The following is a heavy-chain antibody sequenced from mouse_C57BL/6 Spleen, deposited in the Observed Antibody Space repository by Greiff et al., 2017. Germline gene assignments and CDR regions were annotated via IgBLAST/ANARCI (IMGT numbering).Heavy chain of an antibody. D-gene: IGHD1-1*01. V-gene: IGHV5-9-1*02. CDR1: GFPFSSYA. CDR2: ISSGGDYI. J-gene: IGHJ1*03. Sequence: EVQLVESGEGLVKPGGSLKLSCAASGFPFSSYAMSWVRQTPEKRLVWVAYISSGGDYIYYADTVQGRFTISRDNARNTLYLQMSSLKSEDTAMYYCTRGSLLYYDGSSSRGYFDVWGTGTTVTVAS. CDR3: TRGSLLYYDGSSSRGYFDV.